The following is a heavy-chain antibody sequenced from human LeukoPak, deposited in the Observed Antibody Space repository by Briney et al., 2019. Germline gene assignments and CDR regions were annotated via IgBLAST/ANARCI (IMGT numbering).Heavy chain of an antibody. CDR2: IYDTGNT. D-gene: IGHD6-19*01. CDR1: GGSISRYY. J-gene: IGHJ3*01. CDR3: AREWGYSSVRPDAFDV. Sequence: SETLSLTCTVSGGSISRYYWSWIRQPPGKGLEWIAYIYDTGNTNYNPSLKSRVTISVDTSKNQVSLKLRSVTTADTAVYYCAREWGYSSVRPDAFDVWGQGTMVTVSA. V-gene: IGHV4-59*01.